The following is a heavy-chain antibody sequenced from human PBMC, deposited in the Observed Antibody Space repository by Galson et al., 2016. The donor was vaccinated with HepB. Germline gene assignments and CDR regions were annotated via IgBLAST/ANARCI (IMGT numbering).Heavy chain of an antibody. CDR2: ISGPGRNT. Sequence: SLRLSCAASKFTFRNYAMSWVRQAPGKGLEWVSSISGPGRNTYYADSVKGRFTISRDNSKNTLYLQMNSLRAEDTAVYYCAKDPIQCGGDCTRASYYFDYWGQGTMVTVS. V-gene: IGHV3-23*01. CDR3: AKDPIQCGGDCTRASYYFDY. D-gene: IGHD2-21*02. CDR1: KFTFRNYA. J-gene: IGHJ4*03.